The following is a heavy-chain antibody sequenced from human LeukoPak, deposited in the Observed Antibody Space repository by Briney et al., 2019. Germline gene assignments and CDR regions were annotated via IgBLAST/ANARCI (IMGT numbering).Heavy chain of an antibody. CDR3: AKKGYYDGSGYYMYYFDH. J-gene: IGHJ4*02. V-gene: IGHV3-23*01. CDR1: GFTFSIYA. CDR2: ISGSGGTA. Sequence: GGSLRLSCAASGFTFSIYAMSWVRQAPGKGLEWVSAISGSGGTAYYADSVKGRFTISRDNSKNTLYLQMNSLRAEDTAVYYCAKKGYYDGSGYYMYYFDHWGQGTLVTVSS. D-gene: IGHD3-22*01.